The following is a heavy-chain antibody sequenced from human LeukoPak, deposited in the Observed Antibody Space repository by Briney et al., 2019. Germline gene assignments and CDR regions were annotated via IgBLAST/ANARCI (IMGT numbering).Heavy chain of an antibody. CDR2: ISSYGGST. CDR1: GFTFSSYA. CDR3: VRDDSGSVIRGVLHY. J-gene: IGHJ4*02. Sequence: GGSLRLSCSASGFTFSSYAMHWVRQAPGKGLEYVSGISSYGGSTYYADSVKGRFTISRDNSKNTLFLQMSSLRAEDTAVYYCVRDDSGSVIRGVLHYWGQGALVTVSS. V-gene: IGHV3-64D*06. D-gene: IGHD3-10*01.